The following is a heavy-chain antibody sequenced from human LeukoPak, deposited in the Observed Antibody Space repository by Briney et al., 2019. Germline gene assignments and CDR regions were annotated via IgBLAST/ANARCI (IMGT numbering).Heavy chain of an antibody. CDR1: GFTFSSYW. J-gene: IGHJ4*02. V-gene: IGHV3-7*01. CDR2: IKQDGNEK. Sequence: GGSLRLSCAASGFTFSSYWMSWVRQAPGKGLEWVANIKQDGNEKYYVDSVKGRFTISRDNAKNSLYLQMNSLRAEDTAVYYCARIYYDSSGPLGGYWGQGTLVTVSS. D-gene: IGHD3-22*01. CDR3: ARIYYDSSGPLGGY.